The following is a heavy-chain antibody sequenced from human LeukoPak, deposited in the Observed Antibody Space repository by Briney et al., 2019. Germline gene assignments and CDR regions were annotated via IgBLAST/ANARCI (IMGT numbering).Heavy chain of an antibody. D-gene: IGHD2/OR15-2a*01. V-gene: IGHV3-15*01. CDR2: IKSKTDGGTT. J-gene: IGHJ3*02. CDR3: STTTRGAFDI. Sequence: PGGSLRLSCAASGFTFNNVYMNWVRQAPGKGLEWVGSIKSKTDGGTTECATPVKGRFTISRDDSKNTLYLEMNSLKTEDTAVYYCSTTTRGAFDIWGQGTMVTVSS. CDR1: GFTFNNVY.